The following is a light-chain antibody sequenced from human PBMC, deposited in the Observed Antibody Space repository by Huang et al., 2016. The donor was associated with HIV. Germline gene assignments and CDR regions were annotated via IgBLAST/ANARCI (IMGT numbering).Light chain of an antibody. Sequence: EVVMTQSPATLSASPGERVTLSCRASQSITTNLAWYQQKLGLAPMLLIYGASTRATSIPARFSGSGSGTEFTLTISSLQSEDFAVYYCQQYSKWPRTFGQGTKLEIK. V-gene: IGKV3-15*01. CDR3: QQYSKWPRT. J-gene: IGKJ2*01. CDR2: GAS. CDR1: QSITTN.